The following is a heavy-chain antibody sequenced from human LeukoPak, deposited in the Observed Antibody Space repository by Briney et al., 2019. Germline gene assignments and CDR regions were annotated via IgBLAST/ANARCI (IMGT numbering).Heavy chain of an antibody. CDR1: GCSFSNYA. J-gene: IGHJ4*02. CDR2: ISGNGGSL. CDR3: AKRDAYDSSGFSPLFDH. D-gene: IGHD3-22*01. V-gene: IGHV3-23*01. Sequence: GGSLRLSCAASGCSFSNYAMSWVRQAPGKGLEWVSAISGNGGSLYYADSMKGRFTISRDNSKSELYLQVNSLTAEDTAVYYCAKRDAYDSSGFSPLFDHWGQGTLVTVSS.